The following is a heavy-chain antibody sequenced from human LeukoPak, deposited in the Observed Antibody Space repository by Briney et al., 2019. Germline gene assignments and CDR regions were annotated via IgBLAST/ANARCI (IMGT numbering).Heavy chain of an antibody. V-gene: IGHV3-64D*06. Sequence: GGSLRLSCSASGFTFSSYAMHWVRQAPGKGLEYVSYISSNGGSTYYADSVKGRFTISRDNSKNTLYLQMSSLRAEDTAVYYCVKVDLRGVTGRCCFDIWGQGTMVTVSS. D-gene: IGHD3-10*01. J-gene: IGHJ3*02. CDR2: ISSNGGST. CDR3: VKVDLRGVTGRCCFDI. CDR1: GFTFSSYA.